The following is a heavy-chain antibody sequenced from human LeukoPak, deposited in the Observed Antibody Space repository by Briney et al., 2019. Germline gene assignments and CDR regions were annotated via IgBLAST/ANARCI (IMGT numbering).Heavy chain of an antibody. V-gene: IGHV1-2*02. J-gene: IGHJ4*02. CDR2: INPNSGGT. CDR1: GYTFTDYY. CDR3: ARARWQLVPYFDS. Sequence: GASVKVSCKASGYTFTDYYMHWVRQAPGQGLEWMGWINPNSGGTNFAQKFQGRVAMTRDTSICTAYMELGSLRSDDTAVYYCARARWQLVPYFDSWGQGTLVTVSS. D-gene: IGHD6-6*01.